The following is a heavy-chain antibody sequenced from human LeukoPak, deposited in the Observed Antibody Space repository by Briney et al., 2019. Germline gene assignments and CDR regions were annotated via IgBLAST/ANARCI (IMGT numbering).Heavy chain of an antibody. D-gene: IGHD6-13*01. CDR3: ARDGSSWYNWFDP. CDR1: GGSISSYY. Sequence: SETLSLTRTVSGGSISSYYWSWIRQPAGKGLEWIGRIYASGSTNYNPSLKSRVTMSVDTSKNQFSLKLSSVTAADTAVYFCARDGSSWYNWFDPWGQGTLVTVSS. J-gene: IGHJ5*02. V-gene: IGHV4-4*07. CDR2: IYASGST.